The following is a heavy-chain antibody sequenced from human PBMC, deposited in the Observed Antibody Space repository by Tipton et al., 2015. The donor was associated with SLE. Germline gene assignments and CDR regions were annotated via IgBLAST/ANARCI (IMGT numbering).Heavy chain of an antibody. CDR2: MNPNSGNT. Sequence: QVQLVQSGAEVKKPGASVKVSCKASGYTFTSYDINWVRQATGQGLESMGWMNPNSGNTGYAQEFQGRVTMTRNTSVSTAYMELSSLRSEDTAVYYCARVTYYYDSSGYYYLDDFDIWGQGTMVTVSS. CDR1: GYTFTSYD. V-gene: IGHV1-8*02. J-gene: IGHJ3*02. D-gene: IGHD3-22*01. CDR3: ARVTYYYDSSGYYYLDDFDI.